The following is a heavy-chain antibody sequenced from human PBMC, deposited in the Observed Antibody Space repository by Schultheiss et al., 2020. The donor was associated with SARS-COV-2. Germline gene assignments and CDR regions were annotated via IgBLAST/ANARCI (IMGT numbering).Heavy chain of an antibody. V-gene: IGHV3-21*01. CDR2: ISSSSSYI. CDR3: ASTIKVGGYSSSWYLYYYGMDV. J-gene: IGHJ6*02. D-gene: IGHD6-13*01. Sequence: GGSLRLSCAASGFTFSSYSMNWVRQAPGKGLEWVSSISSSSSYIYYADSVKGRFTISRDNAKNSLYLQMNSLRAEDTAVYYCASTIKVGGYSSSWYLYYYGMDVWGQGTTVTVSS. CDR1: GFTFSSYS.